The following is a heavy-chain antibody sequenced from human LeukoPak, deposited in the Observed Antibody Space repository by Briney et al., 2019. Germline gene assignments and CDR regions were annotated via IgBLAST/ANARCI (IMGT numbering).Heavy chain of an antibody. CDR3: ARDLPLRYFDWLHYYGMDV. D-gene: IGHD3-9*01. V-gene: IGHV4-4*07. CDR2: IYTSGST. Sequence: SETLSLTCTVSGGSISSYYWSWIRQPAGKGLEWIGRIYTSGSTNYSPSLKSRVTMSVDTSKNQFSLKLSSVTAADTAVYYCARDLPLRYFDWLHYYGMDVWGQGTTVTVSS. CDR1: GGSISSYY. J-gene: IGHJ6*02.